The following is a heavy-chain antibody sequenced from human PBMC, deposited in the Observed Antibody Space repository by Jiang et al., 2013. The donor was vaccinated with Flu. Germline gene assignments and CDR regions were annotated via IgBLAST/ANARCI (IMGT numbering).Heavy chain of an antibody. J-gene: IGHJ6*02. CDR2: FIALLT. V-gene: IGHV3-53*01. Sequence: QLLESGGGLIQPGGSLRLSCAASGLTVSSNYTNWVRQAPGKGLEWVSVFIALLTHTTQDSVKGRFTISRDDSKNTLYLQMNSLRAEDTAVYYCARTFNPAYGMDVWGQGTTVTVS. CDR1: GLTVSSNY. D-gene: IGHD2/OR15-2a*01. CDR3: ARTFNPAYGMDV.